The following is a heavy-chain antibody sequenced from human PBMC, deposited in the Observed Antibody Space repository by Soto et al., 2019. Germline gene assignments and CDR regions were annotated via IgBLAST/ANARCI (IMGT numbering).Heavy chain of an antibody. Sequence: QAQLVQSGAEVKKPGASVKVSCKVFGYTFTAYYIHWVRQAPGQGLECMGWVDPRSGVTNYAQRFQGRVMMTRDTSISTVYMELSGLTSDDTALYYCATDDYGAYAVWGQGTLVTVSS. V-gene: IGHV1-2*02. CDR2: VDPRSGVT. J-gene: IGHJ4*02. CDR1: GYTFTAYY. CDR3: ATDDYGAYAV. D-gene: IGHD4-17*01.